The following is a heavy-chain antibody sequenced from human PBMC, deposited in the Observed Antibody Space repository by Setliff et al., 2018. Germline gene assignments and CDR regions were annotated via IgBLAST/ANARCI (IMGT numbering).Heavy chain of an antibody. CDR2: IRSNGGRT. J-gene: IGHJ6*03. D-gene: IGHD3-22*01. V-gene: IGHV3-64*02. CDR1: GFTFSSYG. CDR3: ARGNDRFDSSSDYSGYYYMDV. Sequence: PGGSLRLSCAVSGFTFSSYGIHWVRQAPGKGLEYVAGIRSNGGRTYYADSVKGRFTISRDNSKNTLYLQMNSLRVEDTALYYCARGNDRFDSSSDYSGYYYMDVWGKGTTVTVSS.